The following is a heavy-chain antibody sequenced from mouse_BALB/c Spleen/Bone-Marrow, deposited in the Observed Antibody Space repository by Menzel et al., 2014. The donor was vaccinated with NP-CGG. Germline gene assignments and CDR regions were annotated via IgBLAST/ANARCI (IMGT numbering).Heavy chain of an antibody. J-gene: IGHJ2*01. V-gene: IGHV5-4*02. CDR3: ARGSSYFDY. CDR2: ISDGGSHT. D-gene: IGHD1-1*01. CDR1: GFTFSDYY. Sequence: EVHLVESGGGLVKPGGSLKLSCAASGFTFSDYYMYWVRQTPEKRLEWVATISDGGSHTYYPDSVKGRFTISRDNAKNNLYLQMSSLKSEDTAMYYCARGSSYFDYWGQGTTLTVSS.